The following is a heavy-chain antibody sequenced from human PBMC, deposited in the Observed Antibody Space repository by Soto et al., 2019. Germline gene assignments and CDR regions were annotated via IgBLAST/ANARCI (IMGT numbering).Heavy chain of an antibody. D-gene: IGHD3-3*01. CDR1: GFTFSSYA. CDR2: ISGSGGST. Sequence: GGSLRLSCAASGFTFSSYAMSWVRQAPGKGLEWVSAISGSGGSTYYADSVKGRFTISRDNSKNTLYLQMNSLRAEDTAVYYCAKETHYDFWSGYSQDYFDYWGQGTLVTVSS. CDR3: AKETHYDFWSGYSQDYFDY. V-gene: IGHV3-23*01. J-gene: IGHJ4*02.